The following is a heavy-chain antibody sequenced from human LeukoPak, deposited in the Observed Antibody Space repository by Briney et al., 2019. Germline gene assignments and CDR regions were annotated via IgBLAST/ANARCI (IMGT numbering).Heavy chain of an antibody. CDR3: ARGEYSGYDQHYFDY. D-gene: IGHD5-12*01. Sequence: GGSLRLSCAASGFTFSSYAINWVRQAPGKGLEWASGISFRGGSTFYADSVKGRFTISRDNSKNTLYLQMNSLRAEDTAIYYCARGEYSGYDQHYFDYWGQGTLVTVSS. CDR2: ISFRGGST. V-gene: IGHV3-23*01. J-gene: IGHJ4*02. CDR1: GFTFSSYA.